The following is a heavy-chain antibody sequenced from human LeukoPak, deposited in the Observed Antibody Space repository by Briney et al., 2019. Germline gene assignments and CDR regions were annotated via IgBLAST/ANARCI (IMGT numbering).Heavy chain of an antibody. Sequence: PGRSLRLSCAASGFTFSSYAMHWVRQAPGKGLEWVAVISYDGSNKYYADSVMGRFTISRDNSKNTLYLQMNSLRAEDTAVYYCAGYYYDSSGSFDYWGQGTLVTVSS. D-gene: IGHD3-22*01. V-gene: IGHV3-30-3*01. J-gene: IGHJ4*02. CDR3: AGYYYDSSGSFDY. CDR1: GFTFSSYA. CDR2: ISYDGSNK.